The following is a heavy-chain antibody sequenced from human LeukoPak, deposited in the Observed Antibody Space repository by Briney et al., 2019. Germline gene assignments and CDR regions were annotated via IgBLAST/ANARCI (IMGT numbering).Heavy chain of an antibody. CDR2: IYYSGST. D-gene: IGHD4-17*01. J-gene: IGHJ3*02. V-gene: IGHV4-31*03. CDR3: ARDNGDFFQRAFDI. Sequence: SETLSLTCTVSGGSISSGGYYWSWIRQHPGKGLEWIGYIYYSGSTYYNPSLKSRVTISVDTSKNQFSLKLSSVTAADTAVYYCARDNGDFFQRAFDIWGQGTMVTVSS. CDR1: GGSISSGGYY.